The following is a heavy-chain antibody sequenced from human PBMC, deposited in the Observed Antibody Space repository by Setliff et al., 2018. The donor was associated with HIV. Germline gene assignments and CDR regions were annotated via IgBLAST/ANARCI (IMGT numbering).Heavy chain of an antibody. J-gene: IGHJ4*02. CDR1: GGSISSDTYH. CDR3: AKVRAPSHVWRSYAAFDS. CDR2: TYSSGST. V-gene: IGHV4-61*09. D-gene: IGHD3-16*01. Sequence: SETLSLTCTVSGGSISSDTYHYSWIRQPAGKGLEWIGQTYSSGSTYYNPSLKSRVTISVDTSKNQFSLKLSSVIAADTAVYYCAKVRAPSHVWRSYAAFDSWGQGTLVTVSS.